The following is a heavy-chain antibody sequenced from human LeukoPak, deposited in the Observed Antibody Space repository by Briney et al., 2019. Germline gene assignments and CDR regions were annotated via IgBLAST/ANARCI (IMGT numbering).Heavy chain of an antibody. Sequence: GGSLRLSCAASGFTFSSYAMHWVRQAPGKGLEWVAVISYDGSNKYYADSVKGRFTISRDNSKNTLYLQMNSLRAEDTAVYYCARGRPIVLLWFGELLYDYWGQGTLVTVSS. D-gene: IGHD3-10*01. V-gene: IGHV3-30*04. CDR1: GFTFSSYA. CDR2: ISYDGSNK. J-gene: IGHJ4*02. CDR3: ARGRPIVLLWFGELLYDY.